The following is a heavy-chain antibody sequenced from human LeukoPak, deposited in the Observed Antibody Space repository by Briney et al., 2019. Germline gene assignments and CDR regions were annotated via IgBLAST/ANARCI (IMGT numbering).Heavy chain of an antibody. CDR3: ARVRSSGWYGY. CDR2: IYYSGST. V-gene: IGHV4-59*12. Sequence: SETLSLTCTVSGGSISSYYWSWIRQPPGKGLEWIGYIYYSGSTNYNPSLKSRVTISVDTSKNQFSLKLSSVTAADTAVYYCARVRSSGWYGYWGQGTLVTVSS. CDR1: GGSISSYY. D-gene: IGHD6-19*01. J-gene: IGHJ4*02.